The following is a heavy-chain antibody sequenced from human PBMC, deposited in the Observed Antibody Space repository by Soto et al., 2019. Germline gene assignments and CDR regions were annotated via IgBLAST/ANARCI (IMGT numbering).Heavy chain of an antibody. Sequence: QVQLVESGGGLVKPGGSLSLSCAASGFTFSDDYMTWIRQAPGKGLEWVAYISGSGITIFYADSVKGRFTISRDNARNSLYLQMNSLRAEDTAVYYCARVGSVGAFDIWGQGTMVTVSA. CDR1: GFTFSDDY. CDR3: ARVGSVGAFDI. CDR2: ISGSGITI. J-gene: IGHJ3*02. V-gene: IGHV3-11*01. D-gene: IGHD3-10*01.